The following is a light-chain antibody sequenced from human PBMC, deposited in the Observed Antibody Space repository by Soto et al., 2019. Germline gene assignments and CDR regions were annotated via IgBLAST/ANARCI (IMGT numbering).Light chain of an antibody. J-gene: IGKJ4*01. CDR3: QQRSNWPLLT. Sequence: EIVMTQSPATLSVSPGERATLSCRASQSVSDNLAWYKQKPGQAPRLLIYGASTRATGIPARFSGSGSGTEFTLTISSLEPEDFAVYYCQQRSNWPLLTFGGGTKVEIK. CDR2: GAS. CDR1: QSVSDN. V-gene: IGKV3-15*01.